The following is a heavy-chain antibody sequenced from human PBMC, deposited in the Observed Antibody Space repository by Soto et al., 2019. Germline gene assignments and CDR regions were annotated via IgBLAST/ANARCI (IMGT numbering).Heavy chain of an antibody. Sequence: QVQLVQSGAEVKKPGSSVKVSCKASGGTFSSYTISWVRQAPGQGLEWMGRIIPILGIANYAQKFQGRVTITADKSTSTAYMELRSLRSEDTAVYYCATHIILAVAGQDDAFDIWGQGTMVTVSS. CDR1: GGTFSSYT. J-gene: IGHJ3*02. CDR3: ATHIILAVAGQDDAFDI. CDR2: IIPILGIA. D-gene: IGHD6-19*01. V-gene: IGHV1-69*02.